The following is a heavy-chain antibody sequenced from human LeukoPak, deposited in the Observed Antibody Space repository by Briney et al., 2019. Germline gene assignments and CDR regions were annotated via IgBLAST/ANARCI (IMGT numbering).Heavy chain of an antibody. CDR2: ISSSSSYI. Sequence: GGSLRLSCAASGFTFSSYSMNWVRQAPGKGLEWVSSISSSSSYIYYADSVKGRFTISRDNAKNSLYLQMNSLRAEDTAVYYCARDAPYLGYCSGGSCPPAEYFQHWGQGTLVTVSS. CDR3: ARDAPYLGYCSGGSCPPAEYFQH. CDR1: GFTFSSYS. V-gene: IGHV3-21*01. D-gene: IGHD2-15*01. J-gene: IGHJ1*01.